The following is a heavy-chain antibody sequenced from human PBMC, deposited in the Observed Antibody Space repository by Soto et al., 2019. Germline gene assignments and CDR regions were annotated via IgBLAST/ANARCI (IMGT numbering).Heavy chain of an antibody. CDR1: GFTFSSYG. V-gene: IGHV3-33*01. D-gene: IGHD6-19*01. CDR2: IWYDGSNK. Sequence: QVQLVESGGGVVQPGRSLRLSCAASGFTFSSYGMHWVRQAPGKGLEWVAVIWYDGSNKYYADSVKGRFTISRDNSKNRLYLQRDSPRAEGRAVYYCAGEQSGIAVAGGDWFDPWGQGTLVTVSS. CDR3: AGEQSGIAVAGGDWFDP. J-gene: IGHJ5*02.